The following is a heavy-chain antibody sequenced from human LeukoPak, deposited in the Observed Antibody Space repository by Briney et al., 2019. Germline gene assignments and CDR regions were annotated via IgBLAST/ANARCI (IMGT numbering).Heavy chain of an antibody. CDR1: GGSISSYY. CDR2: IYYSGST. V-gene: IGHV4-59*08. J-gene: IGHJ6*03. D-gene: IGHD4-23*01. CDR3: ARVGTTVVTPYYYYYMDV. Sequence: RPSETLSLTCAVSGGSISSYYWSWIRQPPGKGLEWIGYIYYSGSTNYNPSLKSRVTISVDTSKNQFSLKLSSVTAADTAVYYCARVGTTVVTPYYYYYMDVWGKGTTVTVSS.